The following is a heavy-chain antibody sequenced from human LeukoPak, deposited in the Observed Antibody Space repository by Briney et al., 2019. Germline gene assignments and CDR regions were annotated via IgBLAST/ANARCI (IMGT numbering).Heavy chain of an antibody. Sequence: PGGSLRLSCAASGFTFSSYAMSWVRQAPGKGLEWVSAISGSGGSTYYADSVKGRFTISRDNSKNTLYLQMNSLRAEDTAVYYCAKAEDCSSTSCYFYSMDVWGQGTTVTVSS. CDR1: GFTFSSYA. J-gene: IGHJ6*02. V-gene: IGHV3-23*01. CDR2: ISGSGGST. CDR3: AKAEDCSSTSCYFYSMDV. D-gene: IGHD2-2*01.